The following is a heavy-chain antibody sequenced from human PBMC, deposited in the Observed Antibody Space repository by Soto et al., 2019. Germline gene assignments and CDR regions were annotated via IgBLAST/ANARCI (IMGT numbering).Heavy chain of an antibody. D-gene: IGHD2-15*01. Sequence: ASVKGSCKASGYTFTSYHIHWLRNAPGQGLEWMGIINPSGGSTSYAQKFQGRVTMTRDTSTSTVYMELSSLRSEDTAVYYCARAACSGGSCGLRAFDIWGQGTMVTVSS. J-gene: IGHJ3*02. CDR1: GYTFTSYH. CDR2: INPSGGST. V-gene: IGHV1-46*03. CDR3: ARAACSGGSCGLRAFDI.